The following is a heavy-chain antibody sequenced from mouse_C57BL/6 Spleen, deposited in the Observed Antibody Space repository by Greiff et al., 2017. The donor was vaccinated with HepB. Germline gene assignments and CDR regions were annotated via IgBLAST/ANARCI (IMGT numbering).Heavy chain of an antibody. D-gene: IGHD3-3*01. Sequence: QVQLQQPGAELVRPGTSVKLSCKASGYTFTSYWMHWVKQRPGQGLEWIGVIDPSDSYTNYNQKFKGKATLTVETSSSTAYLQLSSLTSEDSAVYYCARGTGRGYFDYWGQGTTLTVSS. CDR3: ARGTGRGYFDY. CDR1: GYTFTSYW. J-gene: IGHJ2*01. CDR2: IDPSDSYT. V-gene: IGHV1-59*01.